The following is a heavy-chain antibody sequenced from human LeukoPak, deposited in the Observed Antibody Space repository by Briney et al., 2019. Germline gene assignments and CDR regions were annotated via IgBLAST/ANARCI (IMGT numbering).Heavy chain of an antibody. D-gene: IGHD3-22*01. Sequence: SETLSLTCAVSGGSISSSNWWSWVRQPPGKGLEWIGEIYHSGSTNYNPSLKSRVTISVDKSKNQFSLKLSSVTAADTAVYYCASGYYYDSSGYGAFDIWGQGTMVTVSS. V-gene: IGHV4-4*02. J-gene: IGHJ3*02. CDR1: GGSISSSNW. CDR2: IYHSGST. CDR3: ASGYYYDSSGYGAFDI.